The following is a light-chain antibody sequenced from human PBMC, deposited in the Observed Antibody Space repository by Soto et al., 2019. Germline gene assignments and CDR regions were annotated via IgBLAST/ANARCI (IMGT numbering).Light chain of an antibody. Sequence: EIVLTQSPGTLSLSPGEGTTLSCRASQSISSSYLAWYQQKTGQAPRLLIYGVSTRATGIPDRFSGSGSGTDFTLTISRLEPEDFAVYYCQQYGSSPRTFGQGTKLEIK. V-gene: IGKV3-20*01. CDR2: GVS. CDR1: QSISSSY. CDR3: QQYGSSPRT. J-gene: IGKJ2*01.